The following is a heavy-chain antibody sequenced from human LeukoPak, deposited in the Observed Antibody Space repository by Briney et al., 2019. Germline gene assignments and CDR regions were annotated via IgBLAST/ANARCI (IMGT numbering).Heavy chain of an antibody. D-gene: IGHD3-16*02. CDR3: ARQGSSDYDYVWGSYRPRPLGPVLN. CDR1: GYSFTSYW. V-gene: IGHV5-51*01. CDR2: IYPGDSDT. Sequence: GEALKISCKGSGYSFTSYWIGWVRQMPGKGLEWMGIIYPGDSDTRYSPSFQGQVTISADKSISTAYLRWSSLKASDTAMYYCARQGSSDYDYVWGSYRPRPLGPVLNWGQGTLVTVSS. J-gene: IGHJ4*02.